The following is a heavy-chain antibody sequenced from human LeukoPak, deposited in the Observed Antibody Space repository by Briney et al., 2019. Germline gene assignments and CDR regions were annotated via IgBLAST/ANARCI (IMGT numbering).Heavy chain of an antibody. CDR1: GFPFGDFT. Sequence: PGGSLRLSCSAFGFPFGDFTMSWFRQPPGQGLEWVGFIRSKVYGGAPEHAASVAARFTISRDDSTSIAYLQMNSVQAEDTAVYYCARGSGRYVMVDWWGQGTLVTVSS. CDR2: IRSKVYGGAP. CDR3: ARGSGRYVMVDW. V-gene: IGHV3-49*03. D-gene: IGHD6-19*01. J-gene: IGHJ4*02.